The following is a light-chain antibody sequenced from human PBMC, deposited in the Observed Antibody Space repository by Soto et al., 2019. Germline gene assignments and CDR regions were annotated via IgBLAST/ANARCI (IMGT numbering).Light chain of an antibody. V-gene: IGKV3-15*01. J-gene: IGKJ1*01. CDR2: GAS. CDR3: QQYNNGNPVE. Sequence: EIVVTNDLSTLLASPHELPTLSFRSSQSIDNTIAWYQQKPGQAPRLLIYGASTRAAGIQARFSGSGSGTEFTLSITRLQSEDFAVYYYQQYNNGNPVEFGPGTKVEIK. CDR1: QSIDNT.